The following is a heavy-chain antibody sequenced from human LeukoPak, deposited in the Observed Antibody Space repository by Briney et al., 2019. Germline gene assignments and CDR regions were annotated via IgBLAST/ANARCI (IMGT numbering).Heavy chain of an antibody. J-gene: IGHJ4*02. CDR2: ISDSGDST. V-gene: IGHV3-23*01. CDR1: GFTFSSYA. D-gene: IGHD6-19*01. CDR3: AKAPAVAYYFDY. Sequence: GGSLRLACAASGFTFSSYAMTWVRQAPGKGLEWVSTISDSGDSTYYADSVKGRFTISRDNSKNTLYLQMNSLRVEDTAVYYCAKAPAVAYYFDYWGQGTLVTVSS.